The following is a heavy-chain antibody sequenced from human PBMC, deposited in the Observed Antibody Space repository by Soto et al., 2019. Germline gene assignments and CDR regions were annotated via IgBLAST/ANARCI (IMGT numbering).Heavy chain of an antibody. CDR1: GYSCTSYW. J-gene: IGHJ6*02. CDR2: IYPGDSDT. V-gene: IGHV5-51*01. CDR3: ARSYGDYAYYYYYGMDV. D-gene: IGHD4-17*01. Sequence: GESLKISWKGSGYSCTSYWIGWVRQMPGKGLEWMGIIYPGDSDTRYSPSFQGQVTISADKSISTPYLQWSSLKASDTAMYYCARSYGDYAYYYYYGMDVWGQGTTXTVSS.